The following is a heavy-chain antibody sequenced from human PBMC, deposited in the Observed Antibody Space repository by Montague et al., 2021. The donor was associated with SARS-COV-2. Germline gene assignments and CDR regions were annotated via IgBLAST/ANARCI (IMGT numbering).Heavy chain of an antibody. CDR3: ARERQDSSGWSTYWYFDL. V-gene: IGHV3-7*01. CDR2: IEEDGSEK. CDR1: GFTFSSYW. D-gene: IGHD6-19*01. Sequence: SLRLSCAASGFTFSSYWMSWVRQAPGKGLEWVANIEEDGSEKYYMDSVKGRFTISNDNAKNSLSLQMNSLRAEDTAVYYCARERQDSSGWSTYWYFDLWGRGTLVTVSS. J-gene: IGHJ2*01.